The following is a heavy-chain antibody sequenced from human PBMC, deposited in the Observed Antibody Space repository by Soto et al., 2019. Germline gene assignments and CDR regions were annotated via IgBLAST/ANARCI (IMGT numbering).Heavy chain of an antibody. D-gene: IGHD4-17*01. CDR1: GGTFSIYS. Sequence: QVPLVQAWAAVKKTGSSGKVSCNAYGGTFSIYSISCVRQAPGQGLEWMGLIIPIFGTANYAQKFQGRVTITEDECMSTGYMELSSLRSEDTAVYYCARRTVTTGPSYYYYGMEVWGQGTTVTVSS. V-gene: IGHV1-69*12. CDR3: ARRTVTTGPSYYYYGMEV. CDR2: IIPIFGTA. J-gene: IGHJ6*02.